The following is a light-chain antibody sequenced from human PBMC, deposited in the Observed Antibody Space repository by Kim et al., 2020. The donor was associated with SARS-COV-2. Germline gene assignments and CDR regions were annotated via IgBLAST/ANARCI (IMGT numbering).Light chain of an antibody. CDR2: DVS. Sequence: QSALTQPRSVYGSPGQSVTISCTGTSSDVGGYNYVSWYQQHPGKAPKLMIYDVSKRPSGVPDRFSGSKSGNTASLTISGLQAEDEADYYCCSYAGSYTFYVVFGGGTQLTVL. J-gene: IGLJ2*01. CDR1: SSDVGGYNY. V-gene: IGLV2-11*01. CDR3: CSYAGSYTFYVV.